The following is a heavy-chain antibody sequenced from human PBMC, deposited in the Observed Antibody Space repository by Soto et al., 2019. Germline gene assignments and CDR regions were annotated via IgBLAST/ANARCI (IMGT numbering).Heavy chain of an antibody. CDR3: AKGRWIQLWRSLHFDY. J-gene: IGHJ4*02. CDR1: GFTFSSYA. Sequence: EVQLLESGGGLVQPGGSLILSCSASGFTFSSYAMSWVRQAPGKGLAWVSAISGSGGSTYYADSVKGRFTISRDNSKKTMYLQINRLRAEDTAVYYCAKGRWIQLWRSLHFDYWGQGTLGTVSS. V-gene: IGHV3-23*01. CDR2: ISGSGGST. D-gene: IGHD5-18*01.